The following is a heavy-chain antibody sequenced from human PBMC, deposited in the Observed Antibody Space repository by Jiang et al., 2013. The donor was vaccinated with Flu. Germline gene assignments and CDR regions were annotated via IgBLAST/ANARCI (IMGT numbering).Heavy chain of an antibody. V-gene: IGHV1-69*01. CDR3: ARDGSGWFDP. CDR2: IIPIFGTA. D-gene: IGHD1-14*01. J-gene: IGHJ5*02. Sequence: APGQGLEWMGGIIPIFGTANYAQKFQGRVTITADESTSTAYMELSSLRSEDTAVYYCARDGSGWFDPWGQGTLVTVSS.